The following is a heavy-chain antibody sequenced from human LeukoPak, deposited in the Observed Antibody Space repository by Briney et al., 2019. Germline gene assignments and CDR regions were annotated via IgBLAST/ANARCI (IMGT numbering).Heavy chain of an antibody. CDR1: GYTFTSYY. J-gene: IGHJ4*02. Sequence: ASVKVSCKASGYTFTSYYTHWVRQAPGQGLEWIGIINPSGGSTSYAQKFQGRVTMTRDMSTSTVYMELSSLRSEDTAVYYCARSLAEYDFWSGYSYWGQGTLVTVSS. CDR2: INPSGGST. D-gene: IGHD3-3*01. CDR3: ARSLAEYDFWSGYSY. V-gene: IGHV1-46*01.